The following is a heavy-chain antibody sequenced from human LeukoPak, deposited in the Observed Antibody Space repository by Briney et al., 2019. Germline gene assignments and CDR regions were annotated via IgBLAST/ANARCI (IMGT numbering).Heavy chain of an antibody. CDR1: GGSISSYY. CDR2: IYYSGST. V-gene: IGHV4-59*01. CDR3: ARVFREKWEYYAFDI. D-gene: IGHD1-26*01. J-gene: IGHJ3*02. Sequence: SETLSLTCTVSGGSISSYYWSWIRQPPGKGLEWIGYIYYSGSTNYNPSLKSRVTISVDTSKNQFSLKLSSVTAADTAVYYCARVFREKWEYYAFDIWGQGTMVTVSS.